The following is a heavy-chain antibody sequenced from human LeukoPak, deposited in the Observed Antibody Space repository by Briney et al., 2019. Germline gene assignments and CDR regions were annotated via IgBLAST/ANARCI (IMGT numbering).Heavy chain of an antibody. V-gene: IGHV1-69*04. D-gene: IGHD5-18*01. CDR3: ARDSAMAPLTR. Sequence: GASVKVCCKASADTFKNDSISWVRQAPGQGLEWMGRIIPILGVANYAQKFQGRVTITADKSTSTAYMELSSLRSEDTAVYYCARDSAMAPLTRWGQGTLVTVSS. CDR1: ADTFKNDS. J-gene: IGHJ4*02. CDR2: IIPILGVA.